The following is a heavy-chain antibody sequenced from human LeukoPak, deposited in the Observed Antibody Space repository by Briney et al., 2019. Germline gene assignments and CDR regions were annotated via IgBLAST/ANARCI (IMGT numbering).Heavy chain of an antibody. V-gene: IGHV4-61*08. CDR2: IYYSGST. CDR1: GGSISSGGYS. J-gene: IGHJ3*02. CDR3: ARDLRYFDWLGAFDI. Sequence: SQTLSLTCAVSGGSISSGGYSWSWIRQPPGKGLEWIGYIYYSGSTNYNPSLKSRVTISVDTSKNQFSLKLSSVTAADTAVYYCARDLRYFDWLGAFDIWGQGTMVTVSS. D-gene: IGHD3-9*01.